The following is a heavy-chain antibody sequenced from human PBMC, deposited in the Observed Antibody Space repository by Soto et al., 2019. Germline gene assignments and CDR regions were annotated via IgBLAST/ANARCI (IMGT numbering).Heavy chain of an antibody. J-gene: IGHJ6*02. CDR2: ISAYNGNT. CDR1: GYTFTSYG. Sequence: ASVKVSCKASGYTFTSYGISWVRQAPGQGLEWMGWISAYNGNTNYAQKLQGRVTMTTDTSTSTAYMELRSLRSDDTAVYYCARDNSHYYGSGSYFFTRYYYGMDVWGQGTTVTVSS. V-gene: IGHV1-18*01. D-gene: IGHD3-10*01. CDR3: ARDNSHYYGSGSYFFTRYYYGMDV.